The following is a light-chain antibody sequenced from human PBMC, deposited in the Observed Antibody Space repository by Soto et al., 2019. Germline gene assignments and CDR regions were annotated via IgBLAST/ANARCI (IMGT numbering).Light chain of an antibody. Sequence: IQMTQSPSSLSASVGDRVTITCRASQSISRNLNWYQQKPGKAPEPLIYTASNLQSGVPSRFSGSGSGTDFALTISSLQPEDSAVYYCQQSHSSPLSFGGGTKVEFK. CDR1: QSISRN. J-gene: IGKJ4*01. V-gene: IGKV1-39*01. CDR2: TAS. CDR3: QQSHSSPLS.